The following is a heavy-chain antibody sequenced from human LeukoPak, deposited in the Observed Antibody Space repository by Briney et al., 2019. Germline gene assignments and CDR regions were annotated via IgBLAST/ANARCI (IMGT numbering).Heavy chain of an antibody. Sequence: PGGSLRLSCAASGFTFSSYSMNWVRQAPGKGLEWVSSISSSSYIYYADSVKGRFTISRDNAKNSLYLQMNSLRAEDTAVYYCARVSDYYDSSGYYLDYWGQGTLVTVSS. CDR1: GFTFSSYS. CDR3: ARVSDYYDSSGYYLDY. V-gene: IGHV3-21*01. CDR2: ISSSSYI. D-gene: IGHD3-22*01. J-gene: IGHJ4*02.